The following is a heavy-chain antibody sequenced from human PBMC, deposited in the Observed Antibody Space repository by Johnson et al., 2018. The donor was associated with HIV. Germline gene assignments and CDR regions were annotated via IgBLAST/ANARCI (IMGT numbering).Heavy chain of an antibody. D-gene: IGHD4-17*01. V-gene: IGHV3-30*04. J-gene: IGHJ3*02. CDR2: ISFDGTKK. CDR1: GFTFSSYA. Sequence: QVQLVESGGGVVQPGRSLRLSCAASGFTFSSYAMHWVRQAPGKGLEWVAVISFDGTKKNYADAVTGRFTISRDNSRNTLYLQMNSLRAEDTAVYYCARVRPNPTVTTRGAAFDIWGQGTMVTVSS. CDR3: ARVRPNPTVTTRGAAFDI.